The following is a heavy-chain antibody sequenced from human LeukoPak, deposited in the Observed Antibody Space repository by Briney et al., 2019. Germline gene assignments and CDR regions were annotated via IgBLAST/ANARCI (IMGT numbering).Heavy chain of an antibody. D-gene: IGHD3-9*01. Sequence: AMHXXRQAPGKGXEWVAXXSYDGSNKYYADSVKGRFTISRDNSKNTLYLQMNSLRAEDTAVYDCARGGARLVLYRGFDPWGQGTLVTVSS. CDR3: ARGGARLVLYRGFDP. J-gene: IGHJ5*02. CDR1: A. CDR2: XSYDGSNK. V-gene: IGHV3-30-3*01.